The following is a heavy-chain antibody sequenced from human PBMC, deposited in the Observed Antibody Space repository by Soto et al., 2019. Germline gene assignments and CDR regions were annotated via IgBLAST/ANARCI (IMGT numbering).Heavy chain of an antibody. V-gene: IGHV4-39*01. J-gene: IGHJ4*02. CDR3: ARQEGYTAGCQGE. D-gene: IGHD2-21*02. CDR2: IYYSGVT. Sequence: QLQLQESGPGLVKPSETLSLTCTVSDNSISSSRYYWGWIRQPPGEGLEWIGSIYYSGVTNYNLSLKSRLTISLETSKSQFSLKLSSVSAADTAVYDCARQEGYTAGCQGEWGPGTLVTVAS. CDR1: DNSISSSRYY.